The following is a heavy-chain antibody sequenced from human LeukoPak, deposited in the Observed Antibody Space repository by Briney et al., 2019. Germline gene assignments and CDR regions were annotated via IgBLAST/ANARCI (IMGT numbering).Heavy chain of an antibody. CDR3: ARVFLERLTSGYFDS. J-gene: IGHJ4*02. D-gene: IGHD3-3*01. Sequence: GGSLRLSCAASGFTFSDYAMHWVRQGPGKGLEWVAVISYDGRQKYYGDSVKGRFTISRDNPKNTLYLQMNSLSDDDTAVYYCARVFLERLTSGYFDSWGQGTLVTVSP. V-gene: IGHV3-30-3*01. CDR1: GFTFSDYA. CDR2: ISYDGRQK.